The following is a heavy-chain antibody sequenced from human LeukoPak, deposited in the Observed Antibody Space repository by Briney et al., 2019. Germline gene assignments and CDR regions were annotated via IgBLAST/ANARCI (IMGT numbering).Heavy chain of an antibody. CDR3: AREGYYDSSGYYPDY. V-gene: IGHV3-33*01. D-gene: IGHD3-22*01. CDR2: IWYDGSNK. J-gene: IGHJ4*02. CDR1: GFTFSSYG. Sequence: GGSLRLSCAASGFTFSSYGMHWVRQAPGKGLEWVAVIWYDGSNKYYADSVKGRFTISRDNSKNTLYLQMNSLRAEDTAVYYCAREGYYDSSGYYPDYWGRGTLVTVSS.